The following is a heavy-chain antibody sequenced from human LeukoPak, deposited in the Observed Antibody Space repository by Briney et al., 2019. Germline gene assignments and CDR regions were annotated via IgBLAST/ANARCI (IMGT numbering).Heavy chain of an antibody. D-gene: IGHD3-10*01. CDR1: GFTFSSYA. J-gene: IGHJ4*02. CDR2: LRGDGET. CDR3: ARAAGHYFDY. V-gene: IGHV3-23*01. Sequence: PGGSLRLSCAASGFTFSSYAMSWVRQAPARGLEWVSSLRGDGETFYADSVKGRFTLSRDESRNTVYLQMNSLRVEDTAVYYCARAAGHYFDYWGQGSLVTVSS.